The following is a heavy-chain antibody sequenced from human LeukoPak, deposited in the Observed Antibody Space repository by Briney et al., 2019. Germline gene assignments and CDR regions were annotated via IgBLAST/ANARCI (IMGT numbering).Heavy chain of an antibody. Sequence: SETLSLTCTVSGGSISSYYWSWIRQPPGKGLEWIGYIYYSGSTNYNPSLKSRVTISVDTSKNQFSLKLSSVTAADTAVYYCSRRGSSVKNWFDPWGRGTLVTVSS. J-gene: IGHJ5*02. CDR1: GGSISSYY. V-gene: IGHV4-59*01. CDR3: SRRGSSVKNWFDP. D-gene: IGHD3-10*01. CDR2: IYYSGST.